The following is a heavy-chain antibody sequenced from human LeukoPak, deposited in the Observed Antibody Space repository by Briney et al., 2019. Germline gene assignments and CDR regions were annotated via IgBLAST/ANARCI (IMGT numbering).Heavy chain of an antibody. J-gene: IGHJ4*02. CDR1: GFTFSSYA. CDR3: AKDGIYYDSSSPQGY. V-gene: IGHV3-23*01. D-gene: IGHD3-22*01. CDR2: ISGSGGST. Sequence: PGGSLRLSCAASGFTFSSYAMSWVRQAPGRGLEWVSAISGSGGSTYYADSVKGRFTISRDNSKNTLYLQMNSLRAEDTAVYYCAKDGIYYDSSSPQGYWGQGTLVTVSS.